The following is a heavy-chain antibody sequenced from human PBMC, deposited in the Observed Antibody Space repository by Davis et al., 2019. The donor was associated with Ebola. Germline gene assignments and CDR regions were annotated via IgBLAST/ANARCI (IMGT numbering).Heavy chain of an antibody. CDR1: GYTLTSYR. Sequence: ASVPVSCQASGYTLTSYRISWVRQAPVHGLEWMGWISSYNGNTNYAQKLQGRVTMTTDTSTSTAYMGLRSLRSDDTAVYYCARYQPVTFGGVIVWGQGTLVTVSS. V-gene: IGHV1-18*01. CDR3: ARYQPVTFGGVIV. D-gene: IGHD3-16*02. CDR2: ISSYNGNT. J-gene: IGHJ4*02.